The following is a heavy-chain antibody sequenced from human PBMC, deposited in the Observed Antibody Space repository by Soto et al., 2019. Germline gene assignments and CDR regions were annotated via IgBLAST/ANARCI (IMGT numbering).Heavy chain of an antibody. CDR2: IASDGKDK. CDR3: AKDGAIAAADYFFDY. V-gene: IGHV3-30*18. CDR1: GFTFSNYA. J-gene: IGHJ4*02. D-gene: IGHD6-13*01. Sequence: GSLRLSCAASGFTFSNYAIHWVRRAPGKGLEWVAVIASDGKDKRYADSVKGRFTISRDNSKNTVYLQMNSLRGEDTAVYYCAKDGAIAAADYFFDYWGQGSLVTVSS.